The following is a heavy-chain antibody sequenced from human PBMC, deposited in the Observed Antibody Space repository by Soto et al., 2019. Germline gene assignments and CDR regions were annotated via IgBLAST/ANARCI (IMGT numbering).Heavy chain of an antibody. CDR1: GYSFTTYW. V-gene: IGHV5-51*01. J-gene: IGHJ6*02. D-gene: IGHD6-6*01. CDR2: FHPGESDT. CDR3: ARHEASYYNFYGMDV. Sequence: PGECRKISCESHGYSFTTYWITWVRQKPGKGLEWVGSFHPGESDTRYSPSFQGQVTISADRSLATAYLQWSSLQAADTAIYYCARHEASYYNFYGMDVWGQGTTVTVSS.